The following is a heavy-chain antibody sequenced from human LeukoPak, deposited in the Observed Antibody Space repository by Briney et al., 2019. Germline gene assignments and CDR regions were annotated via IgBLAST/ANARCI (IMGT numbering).Heavy chain of an antibody. V-gene: IGHV3-74*01. CDR1: GFTFSVFW. J-gene: IGHJ6*03. CDR3: ARGRAAVAGYYMDV. Sequence: GGSLRLSCAASGFTFSVFWMHWVRQAPGKGLVWVSRINIDGSSTTYADSVKGRFTISRDNAKNTLYLQMNSLRAEDTAVYYCARGRAAVAGYYMDVWGKGTTVTVSS. D-gene: IGHD6-19*01. CDR2: INIDGSST.